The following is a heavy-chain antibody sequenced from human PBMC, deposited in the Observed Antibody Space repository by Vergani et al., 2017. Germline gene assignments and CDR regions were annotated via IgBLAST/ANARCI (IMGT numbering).Heavy chain of an antibody. D-gene: IGHD4-11*01. CDR1: GGSFTSYH. Sequence: QVQLQQWGGGLLKPSETLSLTCVVNGGSFTSYHWTLIRQSPGEGLEWVGDIDHTGRPDYNPSLKSRLTMSVDKSRNQFSLTRNSVTATDTAIYFCTRVNTETNGHLYYYYYMDVWGQGTAVTVS. CDR3: TRVNTETNGHLYYYYYMDV. V-gene: IGHV4-34*01. J-gene: IGHJ6*03. CDR2: IDHTGRP.